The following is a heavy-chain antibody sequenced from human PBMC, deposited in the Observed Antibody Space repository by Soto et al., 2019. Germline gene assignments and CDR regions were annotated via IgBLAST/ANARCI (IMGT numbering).Heavy chain of an antibody. CDR3: ARISGYSYGLPPYFDY. V-gene: IGHV4-61*01. Sequence: QVQLQESGPGLVKPSETLSLTCTVSGGSVSSGSYYWSWIRQPPGKGLEWIGYIYYSGSTNYNPALRSRVTISVDTSKNQFSLKRSSVTAADTDVYYCARISGYSYGLPPYFDYWGQGTLVTVSS. CDR1: GGSVSSGSYY. CDR2: IYYSGST. J-gene: IGHJ4*02. D-gene: IGHD5-18*01.